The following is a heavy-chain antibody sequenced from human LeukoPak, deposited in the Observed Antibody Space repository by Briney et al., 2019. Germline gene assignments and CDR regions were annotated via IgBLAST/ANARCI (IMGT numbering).Heavy chain of an antibody. CDR3: ARSRKQQLVQNYFDS. D-gene: IGHD6-13*01. Sequence: GGSLRLSCAASGFIFDNYVLTWVRQTPEKGLEWVAGISGSGSSTNYADAVMGRFTISRDNSKDTVYLQLSSLNSEDTAVYYCARSRKQQLVQNYFDSWGQGTLVTVSS. CDR1: GFIFDNYV. V-gene: IGHV3-23*01. J-gene: IGHJ4*02. CDR2: ISGSGSST.